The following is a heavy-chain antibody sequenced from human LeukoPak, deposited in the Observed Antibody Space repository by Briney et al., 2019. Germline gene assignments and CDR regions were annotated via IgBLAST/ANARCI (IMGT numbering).Heavy chain of an antibody. CDR1: RYTLTGYY. V-gene: IGHV1-2*02. D-gene: IGHD3-22*01. J-gene: IGHJ4*02. Sequence: GASVKVSCKASRYTLTGYYMHWVRQAPGQGLAWMGWINPNSGGTNYAQKLQGRVNMTRETSIRTAYMELSRLRSDDTAVYYCAREDSSGYYLVYWGQGTLVTVSS. CDR3: AREDSSGYYLVY. CDR2: INPNSGGT.